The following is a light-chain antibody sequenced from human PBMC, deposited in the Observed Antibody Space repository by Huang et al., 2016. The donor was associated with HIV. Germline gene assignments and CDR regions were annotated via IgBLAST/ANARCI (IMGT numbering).Light chain of an antibody. V-gene: IGKV1-NL1*01. J-gene: IGKJ1*01. CDR1: QGIGNS. CDR2: ATS. CDR3: QQYHGIPWT. Sequence: DIQMTQSPSSLSASVGDRVTITCRASQGIGNSLARYQQKPEKAPRLLLYATSRLESGVASRISGSGSGTHYTLTISTLQPEDIASYYCQQYHGIPWTVGQGTKVEIK.